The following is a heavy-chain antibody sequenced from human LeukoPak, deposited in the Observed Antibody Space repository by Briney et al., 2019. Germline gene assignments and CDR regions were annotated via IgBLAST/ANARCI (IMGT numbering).Heavy chain of an antibody. J-gene: IGHJ3*02. CDR2: IHYSGST. D-gene: IGHD6-6*01. Sequence: SETLSLTCTVSGGSFSSSSYYWGWIRQPPGKGLEWIGSIHYSGSTYYNPSLKSRVTISVDTSKNQFSLKLSSVTAADTAVYYCARWTSSSTDAFDIWGQGTMVIVSS. CDR3: ARWTSSSTDAFDI. CDR1: GGSFSSSSYY. V-gene: IGHV4-39*01.